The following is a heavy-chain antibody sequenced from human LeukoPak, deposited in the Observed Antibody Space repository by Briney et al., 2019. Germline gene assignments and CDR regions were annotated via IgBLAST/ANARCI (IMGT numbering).Heavy chain of an antibody. V-gene: IGHV3-74*01. CDR1: GFTFSSYW. CDR2: INSDGSST. CDR3: ARDRDTAMVIYYGMDV. D-gene: IGHD5-18*01. Sequence: GGSLRLSCAASGFTFSSYWMHWVRQAPGKGLVWVSRINSDGSSTSYADSVKGRFTISRDNAKNTLYLQMNSLRAEDTAVYYCARDRDTAMVIYYGMDVWGQGTTVTVSS. J-gene: IGHJ6*02.